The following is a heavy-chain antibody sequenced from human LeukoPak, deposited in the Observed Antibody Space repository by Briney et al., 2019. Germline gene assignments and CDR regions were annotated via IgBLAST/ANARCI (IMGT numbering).Heavy chain of an antibody. CDR1: GYTLTELS. Sequence: ASVKVSCKVSGYTLTELSMHWVRQAPGKGLEWMGGFDPEDGETIYAQKFQGRVTMTEDTSTDTAYMELSSLGSEDTAVYYCASHRDGYNNFDYWGQGTLVTVSS. J-gene: IGHJ4*02. CDR2: FDPEDGET. V-gene: IGHV1-24*01. CDR3: ASHRDGYNNFDY. D-gene: IGHD5-24*01.